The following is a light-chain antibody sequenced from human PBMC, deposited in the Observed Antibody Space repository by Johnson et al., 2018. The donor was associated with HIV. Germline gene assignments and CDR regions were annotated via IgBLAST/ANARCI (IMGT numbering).Light chain of an antibody. CDR1: SSNIGNNF. CDR3: RMWDSSLSAYV. CDR2: DNN. V-gene: IGLV1-51*01. Sequence: QSVLTQPPSVSAAPGQKVTISCSGSSSNIGNNFVSWYQQLPGTAPQLLIYDNNKRPSGIPDRFSGSKSGTSATLGITGLQTGDEADYYCRMWDSSLSAYVLGTRNKVNVL. J-gene: IGLJ1*01.